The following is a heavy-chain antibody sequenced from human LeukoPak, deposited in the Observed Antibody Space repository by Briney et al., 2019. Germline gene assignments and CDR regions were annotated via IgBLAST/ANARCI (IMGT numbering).Heavy chain of an antibody. CDR1: GFTFSSYT. D-gene: IGHD1-1*01. J-gene: IGHJ4*02. CDR2: ISGSGTIT. CDR3: VQKLPGMTPIDY. V-gene: IGHV3-23*01. Sequence: PGGSLRLSCAASGFTFSSYTMSWVRQAPGKGLEWVSVISGSGTITHYADSVEGRFSISRDNSKSTLSLQMNSLRAEDTAVYYCVQKLPGMTPIDYWGQGTLVIVSS.